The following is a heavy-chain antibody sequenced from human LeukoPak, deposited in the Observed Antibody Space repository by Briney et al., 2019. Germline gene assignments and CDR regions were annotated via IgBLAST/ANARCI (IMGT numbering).Heavy chain of an antibody. CDR3: ARARPWGSNSYGYPRRAFDI. J-gene: IGHJ3*02. CDR2: INTNTGNP. CDR1: GYTFTSYA. D-gene: IGHD5-18*01. V-gene: IGHV7-4-1*02. Sequence: ASVKVSCKASGYTFTSYAMNWVRQAPGRGLEWMGWINTNTGNPTYAQGFTGRFVFSLDTSVSTAYLQISSLKAEDTAVYYCARARPWGSNSYGYPRRAFDIWGQGTMVTVSS.